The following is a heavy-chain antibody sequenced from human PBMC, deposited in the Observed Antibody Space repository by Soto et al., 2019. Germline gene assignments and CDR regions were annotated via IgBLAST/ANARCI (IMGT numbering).Heavy chain of an antibody. CDR2: IIPIFGTA. D-gene: IGHD3-22*01. CDR1: GGTFSRHA. J-gene: IGHJ4*02. V-gene: IGHV1-69*01. Sequence: QVQLVQSGAEVRKPGSSVKVSCKASGGTFSRHAISWVRQAPGQGLEWMGGIIPIFGTANHAQKFQGRVTIIADESTSTVYMELRSLRSDDTAVYYCATAGNYDSSGRDFWGQGTLVTVSS. CDR3: ATAGNYDSSGRDF.